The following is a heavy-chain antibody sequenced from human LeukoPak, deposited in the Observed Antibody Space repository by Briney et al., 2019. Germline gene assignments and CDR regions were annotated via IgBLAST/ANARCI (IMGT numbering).Heavy chain of an antibody. J-gene: IGHJ4*02. D-gene: IGHD3-10*02. CDR3: ARDRRSRFGEFNY. Sequence: GGSLRLSCAASGFTVSNNYMSWVRQAPGKGLEWVANIKQDGSEKYYVDSVKGRFTISRDNAKNSLYLQMNSLRAEDTAVYYCARDRRSRFGEFNYWGQGTLVTVSS. V-gene: IGHV3-7*03. CDR2: IKQDGSEK. CDR1: GFTVSNNY.